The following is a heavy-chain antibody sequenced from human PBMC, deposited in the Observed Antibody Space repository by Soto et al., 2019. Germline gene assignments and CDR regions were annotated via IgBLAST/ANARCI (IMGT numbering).Heavy chain of an antibody. CDR3: AIWGYDHSSSWPYFDY. CDR2: IDPRDSYT. CDR1: GYSFTSYW. V-gene: IGHV5-10-1*01. Sequence: PGESLKISCKGSGYSFTSYWISWVRQMPGKGLEWMGRIDPRDSYTNYSPSFQGHVTISADKSISTAYLQWSSLKASDTAMYYCAIWGYDHSSSWPYFDYWGQGTLVTGSS. J-gene: IGHJ4*02. D-gene: IGHD6-13*01.